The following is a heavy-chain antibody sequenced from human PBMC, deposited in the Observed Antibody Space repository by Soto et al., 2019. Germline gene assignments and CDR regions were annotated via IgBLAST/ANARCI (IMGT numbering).Heavy chain of an antibody. D-gene: IGHD5-12*01. V-gene: IGHV1-69*01. CDR3: ARAHPNYSGYPRRAFDI. CDR2: IIPIFGTA. CDR1: GGTFSSYA. J-gene: IGHJ3*02. Sequence: QVQLVQSGAEVKKPGSSVKVSCKASGGTFSSYAISWVRQAPGQGLEWMGGIIPIFGTANYAQKFQGRVTITGDESTSPAYMELSSLRSEDTAVYYCARAHPNYSGYPRRAFDIWGQGTMVTVSS.